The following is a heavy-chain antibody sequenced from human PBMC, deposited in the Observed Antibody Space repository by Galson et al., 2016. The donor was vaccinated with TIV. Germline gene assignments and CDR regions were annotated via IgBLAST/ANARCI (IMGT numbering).Heavy chain of an antibody. D-gene: IGHD2-2*01. J-gene: IGHJ4*02. CDR1: GFTFGDYY. Sequence: SLRLSCAASGFTFGDYYMSWIRQAPGKGLEWISYISSSGTTTYYTDSVKGRFTISRDNAKNSLYLVMSSLRVEDAAIYFCARGCPTTSCYPPYWGQGTLVTVSS. V-gene: IGHV3-11*01. CDR2: ISSSGTTT. CDR3: ARGCPTTSCYPPY.